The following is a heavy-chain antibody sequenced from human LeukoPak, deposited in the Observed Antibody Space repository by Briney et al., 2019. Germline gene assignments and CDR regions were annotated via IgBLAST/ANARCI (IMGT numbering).Heavy chain of an antibody. Sequence: GGSLRLSCAASGFTFSSYSMNWVRQAPGKGLEWVSYISSSSSTIYYADSVKGRFTISRDNAKNSLYLQMNSLRAEDTAVYYCARVARGSSSWYDYWGQGTLVTVSS. CDR3: ARVARGSSSWYDY. V-gene: IGHV3-48*04. D-gene: IGHD6-13*01. CDR1: GFTFSSYS. J-gene: IGHJ4*02. CDR2: ISSSSSTI.